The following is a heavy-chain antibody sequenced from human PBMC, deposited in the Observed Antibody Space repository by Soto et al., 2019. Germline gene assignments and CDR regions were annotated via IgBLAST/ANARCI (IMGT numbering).Heavy chain of an antibody. D-gene: IGHD6-19*01. CDR3: AKDIEQWLVQGAFDI. CDR2: ISWNSGSI. J-gene: IGHJ3*02. CDR1: GFTFDDYA. V-gene: IGHV3-9*01. Sequence: GGSLRLSCAASGFTFDDYAMHWVRQAPGKGLEWVSGISWNSGSIGYADYVKGRFTISRDNAKNSLYLQMNSLRAEDTALYYCAKDIEQWLVQGAFDIWGQGTMVTVSS.